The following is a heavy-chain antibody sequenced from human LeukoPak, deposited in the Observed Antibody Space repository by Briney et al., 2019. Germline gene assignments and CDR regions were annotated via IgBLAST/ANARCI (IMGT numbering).Heavy chain of an antibody. CDR1: GFSVSSKY. J-gene: IGHJ3*02. CDR3: TRDAYESTVAHAFDI. D-gene: IGHD6-19*01. CDR2: ISNSGGTP. Sequence: PGGSLRLSCAASGFSVSSKYMTWVRQAPAKGLEWVSTISNSGGTPYYSDSVKGRFTISRDISRNTLYLHMTSLRAEDTAIYYCTRDAYESTVAHAFDIWGQGTMVT. V-gene: IGHV3-23*01.